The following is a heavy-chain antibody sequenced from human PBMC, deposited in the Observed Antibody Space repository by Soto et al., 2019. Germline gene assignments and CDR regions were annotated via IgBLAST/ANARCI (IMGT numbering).Heavy chain of an antibody. CDR1: GFTFSSYG. J-gene: IGHJ6*02. D-gene: IGHD4-17*01. CDR2: ISYDGSNK. CDR3: ARPVTRGIYYYYGMDV. V-gene: IGHV3-30*03. Sequence: GSLRLSCAASGFTFSSYGMHWVRQAPGKGLEWVAVISYDGSNKYYADSVKGRFTISRDNSKNTLYLQMNSLRAEDTAVYYCARPVTRGIYYYYGMDVWGQGTTVTVSS.